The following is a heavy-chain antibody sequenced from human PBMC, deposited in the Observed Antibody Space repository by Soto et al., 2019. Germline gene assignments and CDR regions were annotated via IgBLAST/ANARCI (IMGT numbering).Heavy chain of an antibody. D-gene: IGHD6-19*01. CDR3: AKDLVAGLNSYYFDY. CDR1: GFTFSSYA. V-gene: IGHV3-23*01. Sequence: GGSLRLSCAASGFTFSSYAMSWVRQAPGKGLEWVSAISGSGGSTYYADSVKGRFTISRDNSKNTLYLQMNSLRAEDTAVYYCAKDLVAGLNSYYFDYWGQGTLVTVSS. J-gene: IGHJ4*02. CDR2: ISGSGGST.